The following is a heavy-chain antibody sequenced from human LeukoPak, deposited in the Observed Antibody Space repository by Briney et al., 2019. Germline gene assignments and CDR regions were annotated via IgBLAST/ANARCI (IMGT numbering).Heavy chain of an antibody. J-gene: IGHJ4*02. V-gene: IGHV5-51*01. CDR3: ARREVSSSPFDY. Sequence: GKSLKISCKGSGYSFTSHWIGWVRQMPGKGLEWMGIIYPGDSDTRYSPSFQGQVTISADKSIRTAYLQWSSLKASDTAIYYCARREVSSSPFDYWGQGTLVTV. CDR2: IYPGDSDT. D-gene: IGHD6-6*01. CDR1: GYSFTSHW.